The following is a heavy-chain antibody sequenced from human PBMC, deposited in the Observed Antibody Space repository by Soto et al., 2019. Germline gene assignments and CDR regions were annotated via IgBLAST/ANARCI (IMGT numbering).Heavy chain of an antibody. J-gene: IGHJ5*02. CDR1: GYGITSYG. Sequence: ASVKVSWKASGYGITSYGISWVRQAPGQGLEWMGWISAYNGNTNYAQKLQGRVTMTTDTSTSTAYMELRSLRSDDTAVYYCARVKGSGYHNWFDPWGQGTLVTVSS. D-gene: IGHD3-22*01. CDR2: ISAYNGNT. CDR3: ARVKGSGYHNWFDP. V-gene: IGHV1-18*01.